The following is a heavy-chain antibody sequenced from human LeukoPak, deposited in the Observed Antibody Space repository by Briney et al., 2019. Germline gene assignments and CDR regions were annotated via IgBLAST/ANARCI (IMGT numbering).Heavy chain of an antibody. Sequence: HPAGSLTLSCAVSGFTISTYWMSWVRQPPGKGLEWVANIKQDGSEKYYVDSVKGRFTISRDNSKNSLYLQINSMRAEDTAMYYCGRDSAGNDYWGQGTLVTVSS. CDR1: GFTISTYW. CDR2: IKQDGSEK. V-gene: IGHV3-7*01. CDR3: GRDSAGNDY. J-gene: IGHJ4*02. D-gene: IGHD6-25*01.